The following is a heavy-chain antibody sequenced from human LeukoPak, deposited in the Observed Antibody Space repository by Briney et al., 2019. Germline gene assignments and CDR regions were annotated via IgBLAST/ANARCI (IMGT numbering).Heavy chain of an antibody. CDR2: ERSGGSR. D-gene: IGHD4-17*01. V-gene: IGHV3-30*02. J-gene: IGHJ4*02. CDR3: ANDRHAYGNDC. Sequence: RPGGSLGLSCAASGFTFSNFGMHWIRRAPGKGLECVAVERSGGSRHYADSVKGRFTIFIGNPKNTLWLEMNNLRTDDTDVYSCANDRHAYGNDCWGQGVLVTVST. CDR1: GFTFSNFG.